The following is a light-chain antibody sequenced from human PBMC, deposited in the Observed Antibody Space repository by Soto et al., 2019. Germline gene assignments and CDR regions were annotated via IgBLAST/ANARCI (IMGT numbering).Light chain of an antibody. CDR3: LQVFSYPRT. CDR2: AAS. V-gene: IGKV1-12*01. CDR1: QDIGVR. Sequence: DIQMTQSPSSLSASIGDRVTITCRASQDIGVRVAWFQQKPGKAPKYLIQAASSLQSGVPSRFSGSGSGTEFFLSITNLQPEDFATYFCLQVFSYPRTFGQGTKVDI. J-gene: IGKJ1*01.